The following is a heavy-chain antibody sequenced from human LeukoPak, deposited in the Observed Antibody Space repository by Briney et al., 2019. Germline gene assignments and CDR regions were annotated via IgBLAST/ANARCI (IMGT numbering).Heavy chain of an antibody. Sequence: SETLSLTCSVSGGSISNYYWSWIRQTPVKGLEWIGYIYSTGITNYNPSLQSRVTMSVDTSKDQFSLRLSSVTAADKALYYCARVGYSSGWTETYFDFWGQGMLVTVSS. CDR3: ARVGYSSGWTETYFDF. V-gene: IGHV4-59*01. CDR2: IYSTGIT. J-gene: IGHJ4*02. D-gene: IGHD6-19*01. CDR1: GGSISNYY.